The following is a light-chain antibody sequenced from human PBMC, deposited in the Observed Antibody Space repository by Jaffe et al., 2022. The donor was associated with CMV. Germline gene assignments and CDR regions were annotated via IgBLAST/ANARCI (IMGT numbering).Light chain of an antibody. CDR2: EVT. V-gene: IGLV2-23*02. J-gene: IGLJ1*01. CDR3: CSSAGSSTLV. Sequence: QSALTQPASVSGSPGQSITISCTGNSRDIGSYKLVSWYQQHPGKAPKLIIHEVTKRPSGVTNRFSGSRSGNTASLTISGLQAEDEGDYYCCSSAGSSTLVFGIGTKVIVL. CDR1: SRDIGSYKL.